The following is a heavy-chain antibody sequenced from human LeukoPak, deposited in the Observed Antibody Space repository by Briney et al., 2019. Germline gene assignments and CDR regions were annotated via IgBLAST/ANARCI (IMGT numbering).Heavy chain of an antibody. CDR1: GFSFSRYW. CDR2: IKPDGSEI. CDR3: ARADSGSYSFGFDY. V-gene: IGHV3-7*01. Sequence: GGSLRLSCAASGFSFSRYWMSWVRQAPVRGLEWVANIKPDGSEIYYVDSVKGRFTISRDNAKNAVYLHMNSLRAEDTAVYYCARADSGSYSFGFDYWGQGTLVTVSS. D-gene: IGHD1-26*01. J-gene: IGHJ4*02.